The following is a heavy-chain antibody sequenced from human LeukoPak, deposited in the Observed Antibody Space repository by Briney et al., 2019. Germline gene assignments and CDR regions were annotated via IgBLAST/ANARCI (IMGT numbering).Heavy chain of an antibody. Sequence: ASVKVSCKASGYSFTSYDIHWVRQAPGQGLEWMGWISTYNGNTKYVQRLQGRVAMTTDTSMSTVYMELRSLRSDDTAVYYCARDMRGGAPVRDDYWGQGTLVTVSS. CDR1: GYSFTSYD. CDR2: ISTYNGNT. J-gene: IGHJ4*02. D-gene: IGHD1-26*01. CDR3: ARDMRGGAPVRDDY. V-gene: IGHV1-18*01.